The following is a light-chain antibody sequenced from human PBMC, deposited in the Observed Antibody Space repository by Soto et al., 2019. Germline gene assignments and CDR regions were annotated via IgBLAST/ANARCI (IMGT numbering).Light chain of an antibody. CDR3: VAWDDSLSGYV. V-gene: IGLV1-47*01. J-gene: IGLJ1*01. Sequence: QSVLTQPPSVSGTPGQRVNISCSGSSSNIGRDYVYWYQQFPGTAPKLLIYRGNQRPSGVPDRFSGSKSGTSASLAISGLRSDDESDYYCVAWDDSLSGYVLGKGTKVT. CDR2: RGN. CDR1: SSNIGRDY.